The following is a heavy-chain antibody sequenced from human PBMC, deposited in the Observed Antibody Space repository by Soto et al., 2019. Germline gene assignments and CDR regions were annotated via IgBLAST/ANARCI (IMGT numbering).Heavy chain of an antibody. V-gene: IGHV4-34*01. J-gene: IGHJ6*02. CDR2: INHSGST. D-gene: IGHD6-13*01. CDR3: AGGRGRQQLVMSYYYGMDV. CDR1: GGSFSGYY. Sequence: QVQLQQWGAGLLKPSETLSLTCAVYGGSFSGYYWSWTRQPPGKGLEWIGEINHSGSTNYNPSLKSRVTISVDTSKNQFSLNLSSVTAADTAVYYCAGGRGRQQLVMSYYYGMDVWGQGTTVTVSS.